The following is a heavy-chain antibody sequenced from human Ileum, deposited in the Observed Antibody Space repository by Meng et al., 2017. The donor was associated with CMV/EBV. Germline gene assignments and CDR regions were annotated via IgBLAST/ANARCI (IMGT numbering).Heavy chain of an antibody. CDR3: AKRIFGVVHLGGMDV. V-gene: IGHV4-61*01. D-gene: IGHD3-3*01. CDR2: IHDSGTT. Sequence: SETLSLTCTVSGGSVSSGSYYWNWIRQPPGKGLEWIGEIHDSGTTNYNPSLESRITISLDKSKNQFSLKLSSVTAADTAVYYCAKRIFGVVHLGGMDVWGHGTTVTVSS. J-gene: IGHJ6*02. CDR1: GGSVSSGSYY.